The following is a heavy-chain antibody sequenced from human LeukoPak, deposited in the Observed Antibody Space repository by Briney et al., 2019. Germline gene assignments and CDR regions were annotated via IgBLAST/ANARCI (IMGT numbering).Heavy chain of an antibody. CDR2: ISGSGGST. Sequence: GGSLRLSCAASGFTFSTYAMSWVRQAPGKGLEWVSAISGSGGSTYYADSVKGRFTISRGNSKNTLYLQMNSLRAEDTAVYYCAKDGGFIVVVPAASFDPWGQGTLVTVSS. V-gene: IGHV3-23*01. D-gene: IGHD2-2*01. CDR3: AKDGGFIVVVPAASFDP. J-gene: IGHJ5*02. CDR1: GFTFSTYA.